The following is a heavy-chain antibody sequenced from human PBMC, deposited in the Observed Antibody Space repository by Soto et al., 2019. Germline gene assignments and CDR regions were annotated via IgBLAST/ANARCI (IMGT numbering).Heavy chain of an antibody. V-gene: IGHV1-69*13. D-gene: IGHD4-4*01. Sequence: ASVKVSCKASGGTFSSYAISWVRQAPGQGLEWMGGIIPIFGTANYAQKFQGRVTITADESTSTAYMELSSLRSEDTAVYYCARENSTVTTDWFDPWGQGTLVTVSS. CDR3: ARENSTVTTDWFDP. J-gene: IGHJ5*02. CDR1: GGTFSSYA. CDR2: IIPIFGTA.